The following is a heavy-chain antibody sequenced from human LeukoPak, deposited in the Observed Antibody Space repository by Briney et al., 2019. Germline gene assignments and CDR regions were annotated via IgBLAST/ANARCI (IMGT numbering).Heavy chain of an antibody. Sequence: ASVKVSCKASGFTFTNFGITWVRQAPGQGLEWMGWISAYSGNTNYAQKFQGRVTMTTEKSTCTAYMELRGLRPDDTAVYYCARRYCTTTTCYVDWFDPWGQGTLVTVSS. CDR1: GFTFTNFG. V-gene: IGHV1-18*01. CDR2: ISAYSGNT. J-gene: IGHJ5*02. D-gene: IGHD2-2*01. CDR3: ARRYCTTTTCYVDWFDP.